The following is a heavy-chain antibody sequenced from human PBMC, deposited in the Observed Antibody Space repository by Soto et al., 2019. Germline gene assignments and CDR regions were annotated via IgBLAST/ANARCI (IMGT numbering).Heavy chain of an antibody. Sequence: QVQLVQSGAEVTKPGSSVKVSCKASGGTFSSSAISWVRQAPGQGLEWMGGIIPIFGTANSAQKFQGRVTITADESTSTAYMELSSLRSEDTAVYYCARDQGGYSYGYRNGMDVWGQGTTVTVSS. V-gene: IGHV1-69*01. CDR3: ARDQGGYSYGYRNGMDV. CDR2: IIPIFGTA. J-gene: IGHJ6*02. CDR1: GGTFSSSA. D-gene: IGHD5-18*01.